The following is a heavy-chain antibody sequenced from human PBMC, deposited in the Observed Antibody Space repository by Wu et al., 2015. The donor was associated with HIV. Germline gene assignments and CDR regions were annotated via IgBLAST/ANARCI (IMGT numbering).Heavy chain of an antibody. Sequence: KAFWLRPLPTLWYQLGATGPLGQGLEWMGWISXYNGNTNYAQKLQGRVTMTTDTSTSTAYMELRSLRSDDTAVYYCARDPRIKDIVVVPAAVDYWGQGTLVTVSS. J-gene: IGHJ4*02. CDR3: ARDPRIKDIVVVPAAVDY. CDR1: LRPLPTLW. CDR2: ISXYNGNT. V-gene: IGHV1-18*01. D-gene: IGHD2-2*01.